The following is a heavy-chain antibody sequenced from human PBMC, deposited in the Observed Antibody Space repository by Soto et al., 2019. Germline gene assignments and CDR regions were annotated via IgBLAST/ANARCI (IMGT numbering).Heavy chain of an antibody. CDR1: GVSISSYY. V-gene: IGHV4-34*01. D-gene: IGHD2-2*02. CDR2: INHSGST. J-gene: IGHJ6*01. Sequence: LSLTCTVSGVSISSYYWSWIRQPPGKVLECIGEINHSGSTNYNPSLKSRVTISVDTSKNQFSLKLTSVTAADTAVYYCARGFRVVTVAIRAYYYYYGLDVWGQGTTVTVSS. CDR3: ARGFRVVTVAIRAYYYYYGLDV.